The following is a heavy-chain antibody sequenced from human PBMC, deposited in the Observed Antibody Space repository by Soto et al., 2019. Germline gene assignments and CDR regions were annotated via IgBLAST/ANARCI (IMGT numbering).Heavy chain of an antibody. CDR2: FSYSTNT. V-gene: IGHV4-39*01. D-gene: IGHD6-6*01. Sequence: QLQLQESGPGLVKPSEALSLTCTVSGGSISSSSYFWAWIRQPPGKGLEWIGSFSYSTNTYYNSFLKSRVTISADTSKNQLSLKLSSVTAADTAIYYCARHNTEYSSKGPFDYWGQGTLVTVSS. CDR3: ARHNTEYSSKGPFDY. CDR1: GGSISSSSYF. J-gene: IGHJ4*02.